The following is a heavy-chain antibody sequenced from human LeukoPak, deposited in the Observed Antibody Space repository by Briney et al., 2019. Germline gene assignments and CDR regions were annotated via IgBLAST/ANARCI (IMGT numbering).Heavy chain of an antibody. Sequence: PSETLSLTCAVYGGSFSGYYWSWIRQPPGKGLEWIGEINHSGSTNYNPSLKSRVAISVDTSKNQFSLKLSSVTAADTAVYYCARVWYSSDYWGQGTLVTVSS. J-gene: IGHJ4*02. CDR3: ARVWYSSDY. V-gene: IGHV4-34*01. CDR2: INHSGST. CDR1: GGSFSGYY. D-gene: IGHD5-18*01.